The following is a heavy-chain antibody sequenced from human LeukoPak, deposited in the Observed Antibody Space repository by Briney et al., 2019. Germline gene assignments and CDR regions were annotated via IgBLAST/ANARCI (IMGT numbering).Heavy chain of an antibody. D-gene: IGHD6-6*01. J-gene: IGHJ4*02. CDR3: AKDRGFSSSSYYFDY. CDR2: IRYDESYK. Sequence: GGSLRLSCAASGFTFSNYDMHWVRQAPGKGLEWVTFIRYDESYKYSADSVKGRFTVSRDNSKNTLYLQMNSLRVEDTAIYYCAKDRGFSSSSYYFDYWGQGALVTVSS. V-gene: IGHV3-30*02. CDR1: GFTFSNYD.